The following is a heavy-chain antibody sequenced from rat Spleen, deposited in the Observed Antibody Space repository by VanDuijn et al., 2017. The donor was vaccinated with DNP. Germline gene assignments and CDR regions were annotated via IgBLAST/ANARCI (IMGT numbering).Heavy chain of an antibody. CDR3: TTRAYSAYY. Sequence: EVQLVESGGGSVQPGRSLKLSCEASGFTFSDYYMAWVRPAPTKGLEWVAYISYDGGTTNYRDSVKGRFTISRDNAKSSLYLQMDSLRSEDTATYYCTTRAYSAYYWGQGVMVTVSS. J-gene: IGHJ2*01. CDR2: ISYDGGTT. D-gene: IGHD1-1*01. CDR1: GFTFSDYY. V-gene: IGHV5-20*01.